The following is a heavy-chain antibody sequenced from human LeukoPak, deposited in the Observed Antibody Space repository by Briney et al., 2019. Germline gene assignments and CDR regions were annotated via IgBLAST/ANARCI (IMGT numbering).Heavy chain of an antibody. CDR3: ARDQGCSGGSCYSPYYFDY. CDR1: GFTFSSYS. D-gene: IGHD2-15*01. J-gene: IGHJ4*02. CDR2: ISSSSSYI. V-gene: IGHV3-21*01. Sequence: GGSLRLSCAASGFTFSSYSMNWVRQAPGKGLEWVSSISSSSSYIYYADSVKGRFTISGDNAKNSLYLQMNSLRAEDTAVYYCARDQGCSGGSCYSPYYFDYWGQGTLVTVSS.